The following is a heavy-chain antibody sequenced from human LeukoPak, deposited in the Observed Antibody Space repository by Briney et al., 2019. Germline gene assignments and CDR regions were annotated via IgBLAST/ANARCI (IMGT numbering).Heavy chain of an antibody. CDR2: ISSSSSYI. J-gene: IGHJ3*02. CDR1: GFTFSNAW. Sequence: GGSLRLSCAASGFTFSNAWMSWVRQAPGKGLEWVSSISSSSSYIYYVDSVKGRFTISRDNAKNSLYLQMNSLRAEDTAVYYCATGDYGAFDIWGQGTMVTVSS. V-gene: IGHV3-21*01. CDR3: ATGDYGAFDI. D-gene: IGHD4-17*01.